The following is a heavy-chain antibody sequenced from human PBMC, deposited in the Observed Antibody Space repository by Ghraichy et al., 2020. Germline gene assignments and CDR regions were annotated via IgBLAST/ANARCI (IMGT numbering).Heavy chain of an antibody. D-gene: IGHD2-15*01. CDR1: GFTFSSYS. CDR3: ARDGPRRLSFDP. V-gene: IGHV3-21*01. J-gene: IGHJ5*02. Sequence: GESLNISCAASGFTFSSYSMNWVRQAPGKGLEWVSSISSSSSYIYYADSVKGRFTISRDNAKNSLYLQMNSLRAEDTAVYYCARDGPRRLSFDPWGQGTLVTVSS. CDR2: ISSSSSYI.